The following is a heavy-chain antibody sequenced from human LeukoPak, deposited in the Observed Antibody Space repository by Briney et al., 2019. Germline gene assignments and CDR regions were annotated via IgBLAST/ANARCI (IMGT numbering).Heavy chain of an antibody. CDR2: IYYSGST. D-gene: IGHD3-3*01. CDR1: GGSISSSSYY. V-gene: IGHV4-39*02. J-gene: IGHJ4*02. CDR3: ARESWETVLRFLEWSRAVDY. Sequence: SETLSLTCTVSGGSISSSSYYWGWIRQPPGKGLEWIGSIYYSGSTYYNPSLKSRVTISVDTSKNQFSLKLSSVTAADTAVYYCARESWETVLRFLEWSRAVDYWGQGTLVTVSS.